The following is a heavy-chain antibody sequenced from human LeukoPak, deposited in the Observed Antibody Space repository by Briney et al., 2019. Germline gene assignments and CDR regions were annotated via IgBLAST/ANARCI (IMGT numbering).Heavy chain of an antibody. CDR1: GGTFSSYA. CDR3: ARFLGYGDTLGTFDY. CDR2: ISAYNGNT. V-gene: IGHV1-18*01. Sequence: ASVKVSCKASGGTFSSYAISWVRQAPGQGLEWMGWISAYNGNTNYAQKLQGRVTMTTDTSTSTAYMELRSLRSDDTAVYYCARFLGYGDTLGTFDYWGQGTLVTVSS. D-gene: IGHD4-17*01. J-gene: IGHJ4*02.